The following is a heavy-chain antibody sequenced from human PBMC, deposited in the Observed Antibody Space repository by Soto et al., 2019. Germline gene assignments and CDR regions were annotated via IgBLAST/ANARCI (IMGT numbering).Heavy chain of an antibody. Sequence: ASVKVSCKASGYTFTSYDSNWVRQATGQGLEWMGWMNPNSGNTGYAQKFQGRVTMTRNTSISTAYMELSSLRSEDTAVYYCARRGLSSSSTFRYFYYGMDAWGQGTTVTVSS. J-gene: IGHJ6*02. D-gene: IGHD6-6*01. CDR2: MNPNSGNT. CDR1: GYTFTSYD. CDR3: ARRGLSSSSTFRYFYYGMDA. V-gene: IGHV1-8*01.